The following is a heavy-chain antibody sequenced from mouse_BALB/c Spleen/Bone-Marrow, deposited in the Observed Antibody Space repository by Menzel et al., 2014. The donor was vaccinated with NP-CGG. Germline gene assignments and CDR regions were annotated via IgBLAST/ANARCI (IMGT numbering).Heavy chain of an antibody. CDR2: IDPANGNT. D-gene: IGHD1-1*01. J-gene: IGHJ2*01. Sequence: VQLKQSGAELVKPGASVKLSCTASGFNIKDTYMHWVKQRPEQGLEWIGRIDPANGNTKYDPKFQGKATITADTSSNTAYLQLSSLISEDTAVYYCARIYYYGRGYFDYWGQGTPLTVSS. CDR1: GFNIKDTY. V-gene: IGHV14-3*02. CDR3: ARIYYYGRGYFDY.